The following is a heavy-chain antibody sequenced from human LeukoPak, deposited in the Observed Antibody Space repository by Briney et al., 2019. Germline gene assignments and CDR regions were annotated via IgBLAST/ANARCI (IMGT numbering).Heavy chain of an antibody. CDR1: GFTFSSYA. D-gene: IGHD4-11*01. V-gene: IGHV3-30*02. Sequence: GGSLRLSCAASGFTFSSYAMHWVRQAPGKGLEWVAFIRYDGSNKYYADSVKGRFTISRDNSKNTLYLQMNSLRAEDTAVYYCAKDLGDYSNYVPAVEYFQHWGQGTLVTVSS. J-gene: IGHJ1*01. CDR2: IRYDGSNK. CDR3: AKDLGDYSNYVPAVEYFQH.